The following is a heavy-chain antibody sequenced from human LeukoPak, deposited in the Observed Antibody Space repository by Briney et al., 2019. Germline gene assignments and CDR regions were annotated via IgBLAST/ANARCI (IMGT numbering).Heavy chain of an antibody. Sequence: SETLSLTCTVSGGSISSYYWSWIRQPPGKGLEWIGYIYYSGSTYYNPSLKSRVTISVDTSKNQFSLKLSSVTAADTAVYYCARGDFGGAPRYFQHWGQGTLVTVSS. J-gene: IGHJ1*01. D-gene: IGHD3-16*01. V-gene: IGHV4-59*12. CDR1: GGSISSYY. CDR3: ARGDFGGAPRYFQH. CDR2: IYYSGST.